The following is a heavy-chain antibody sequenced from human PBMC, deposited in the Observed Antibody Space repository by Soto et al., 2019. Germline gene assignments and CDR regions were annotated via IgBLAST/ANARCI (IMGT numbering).Heavy chain of an antibody. CDR3: ARAPDILVYFDY. CDR2: ISDSGGST. J-gene: IGHJ4*02. V-gene: IGHV3-23*01. D-gene: IGHD3-9*01. Sequence: PRGSLRLPCAASGFTFSNYAISWVRQAPGKGLEWVSGISDSGGSTYYAVSVKGRFTISRDNSKNTLFLQMNSLRAEDTAVYYCARAPDILVYFDYWGQGTLVTVSS. CDR1: GFTFSNYA.